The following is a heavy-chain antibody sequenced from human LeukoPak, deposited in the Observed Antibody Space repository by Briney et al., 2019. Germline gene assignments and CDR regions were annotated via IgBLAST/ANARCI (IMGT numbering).Heavy chain of an antibody. CDR2: IYTSGST. J-gene: IGHJ3*02. D-gene: IGHD4-17*01. Sequence: SETLSLTCTVSGGSISSYYWSWIRQPAGKGLEWIGRIYTSGSTNYNPSLKSRVTMSVDTSKNQFSLQLSSVAAADTAVYYCAREPDYGDAFDIWGQGTMVTVSS. CDR3: AREPDYGDAFDI. V-gene: IGHV4-4*07. CDR1: GGSISSYY.